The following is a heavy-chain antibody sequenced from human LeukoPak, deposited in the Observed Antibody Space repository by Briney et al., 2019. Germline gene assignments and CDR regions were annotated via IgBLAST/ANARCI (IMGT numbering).Heavy chain of an antibody. J-gene: IGHJ4*02. CDR2: ISSGSSYI. CDR3: AREYYDSNPPDY. D-gene: IGHD3-22*01. CDR1: GFTFSSYS. Sequence: GGSLRLSCAASGFTFSSYSMNWVRQAPGKGLEWVSSISSGSSYIYYADSVKGRFTISRDNAKNSLYLQMNSLRAEDTAVYYCAREYYDSNPPDYWGQGTLVTVSS. V-gene: IGHV3-21*01.